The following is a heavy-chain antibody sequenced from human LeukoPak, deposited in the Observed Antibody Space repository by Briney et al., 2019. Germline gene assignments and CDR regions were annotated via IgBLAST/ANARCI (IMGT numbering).Heavy chain of an antibody. D-gene: IGHD4-23*01. CDR2: VNGDGSTT. CDR1: GFTFPIYW. Sequence: GGSLRLSCAASGFTFPIYWMHWVRQAPGKGLVWVSRVNGDGSTTTYADSVKGRFTISRDNSKNTLYLQMNSLRTEDTAVYYCAKGATVASDALDIWGQGTMVTVSS. CDR3: AKGATVASDALDI. J-gene: IGHJ3*02. V-gene: IGHV3-74*01.